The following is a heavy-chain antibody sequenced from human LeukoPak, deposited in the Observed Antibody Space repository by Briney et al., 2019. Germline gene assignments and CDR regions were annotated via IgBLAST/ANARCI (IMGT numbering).Heavy chain of an antibody. CDR3: ARDKGFIGGGWAY. CDR2: IYTSGNT. D-gene: IGHD6-19*01. CDR1: GGSISSYY. J-gene: IGHJ4*02. V-gene: IGHV4-4*07. Sequence: PSETLSLTCTVSGGSISSYYWSWVRQPAGKGLEWIGRIYTSGNTNYNPSLKGRVTMSVDTSKNQFSLNLSSVTAADTAVYYCARDKGFIGGGWAYWGQGTLVTVSS.